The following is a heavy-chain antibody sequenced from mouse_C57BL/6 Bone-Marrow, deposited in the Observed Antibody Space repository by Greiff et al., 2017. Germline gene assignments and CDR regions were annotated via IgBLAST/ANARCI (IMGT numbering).Heavy chain of an antibody. V-gene: IGHV1-69*01. CDR1: GYTFTSYW. CDR3: ARWITTVVEHYFDY. J-gene: IGHJ2*01. CDR2: IDPSDSYT. D-gene: IGHD1-1*01. Sequence: QVQLQQPGAELVMPGASVKLSCKASGYTFTSYWMHWVKQRPGQGLEWIGEIDPSDSYTNYNQKFKGKSTLTVDKSSSTAYMQLSSLTSEDSAVYYCARWITTVVEHYFDYWGKGTTLTVSS.